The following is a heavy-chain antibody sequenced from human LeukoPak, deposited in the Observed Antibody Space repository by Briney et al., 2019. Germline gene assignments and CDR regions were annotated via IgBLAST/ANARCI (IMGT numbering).Heavy chain of an antibody. V-gene: IGHV1-18*01. CDR1: GYTFTSYG. CDR2: ISAYNGNT. Sequence: ASVKVSCKASGYTFTSYGISWVRQAPGQGLEWMGWISAYNGNTNYAQKLQGRVTMTTDTSTSTAYMELRSLRSDDTAVYYCARDQVEDSSSWYPLRTYYYYYGVDVWGQGTTVTVSS. CDR3: ARDQVEDSSSWYPLRTYYYYYGVDV. D-gene: IGHD6-13*01. J-gene: IGHJ6*02.